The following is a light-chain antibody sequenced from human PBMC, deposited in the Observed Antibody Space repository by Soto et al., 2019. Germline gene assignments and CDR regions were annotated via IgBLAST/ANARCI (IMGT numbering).Light chain of an antibody. CDR1: QTIMTY. Sequence: DIQMTQSPSSLSASLGEEVTITCRASQTIMTYLNGYQLNPGKPPRLLIYAASSLQSGVPSRVSVSGSGTDFTLTISSLQTEDFATYSCQQSYNSPQTFGQGTKVDIK. V-gene: IGKV1-39*01. J-gene: IGKJ1*01. CDR3: QQSYNSPQT. CDR2: AAS.